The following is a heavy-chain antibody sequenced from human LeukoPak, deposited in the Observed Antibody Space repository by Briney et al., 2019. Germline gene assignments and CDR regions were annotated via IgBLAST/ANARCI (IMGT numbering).Heavy chain of an antibody. CDR3: ARAAYSSTWYFRYFDL. J-gene: IGHJ2*01. D-gene: IGHD6-13*01. Sequence: GGSLRLSCAASGFTFRSYDMHWVRQATGKGLEWVSGIGTAGEIYYPGSVKGRFTISRENAKNSLYLQMNSLRAGDTAVYYCARAAYSSTWYFRYFDLWGRGTLVTVSS. CDR2: IGTAGEI. CDR1: GFTFRSYD. V-gene: IGHV3-13*01.